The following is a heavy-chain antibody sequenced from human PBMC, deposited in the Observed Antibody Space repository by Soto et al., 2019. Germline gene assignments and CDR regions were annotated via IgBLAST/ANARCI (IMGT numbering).Heavy chain of an antibody. V-gene: IGHV2-70*01. CDR3: ARSNYYDSSGYYQAFDY. D-gene: IGHD3-22*01. J-gene: IGHJ4*02. CDR2: IDWDDDK. CDR1: GFSLSTSGMC. Sequence: SGPTLVNPTQTLTLTCTFSGFSLSTSGMCVSWIRQPPGKALEWLALIDWDDDKYYSTSLKTRLTISKDTYKNQVVLTMTNMDPVDTDTYYCARSNYYDSSGYYQAFDYWGQGTLVTVSS.